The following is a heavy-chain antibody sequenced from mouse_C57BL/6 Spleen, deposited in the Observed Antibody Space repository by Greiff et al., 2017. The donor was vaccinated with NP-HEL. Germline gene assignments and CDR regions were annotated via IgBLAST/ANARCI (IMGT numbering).Heavy chain of an antibody. CDR1: GYTFTSYW. J-gene: IGHJ4*01. V-gene: IGHV1-53*01. CDR3: ARSGYYPYYAMDY. Sequence: QVQLQQPGTELVKPGASVKLSCKASGYTFTSYWMHWVKQRPGQGLEWIGNINPSNGGTNYNEKFKSKATLTVDKSSSTAYRQLSSLTAEDSAVYYCARSGYYPYYAMDYWGQGTSVTVSS. CDR2: INPSNGGT. D-gene: IGHD2-3*01.